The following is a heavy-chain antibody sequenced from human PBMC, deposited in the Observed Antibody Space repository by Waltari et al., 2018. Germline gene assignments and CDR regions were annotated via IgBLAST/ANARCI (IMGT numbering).Heavy chain of an antibody. CDR1: GYTFTSYD. J-gene: IGHJ5*02. Sequence: QVQLVQSGAEVKKPGASVKVSCKASGYTFTSYDINWVRQATGQGLEWMGWINPNRGNTGYAQKFQGRVTITRNTSISTAYMELSSLRSEDTAVYYCARGYPPLASNWFDPWGQGTLVTVSS. CDR2: INPNRGNT. CDR3: ARGYPPLASNWFDP. V-gene: IGHV1-8*03.